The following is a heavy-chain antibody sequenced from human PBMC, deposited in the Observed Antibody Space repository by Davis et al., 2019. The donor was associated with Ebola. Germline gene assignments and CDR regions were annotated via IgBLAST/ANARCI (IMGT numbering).Heavy chain of an antibody. V-gene: IGHV1-3*01. CDR3: TIGGTTGGFDY. J-gene: IGHJ4*02. D-gene: IGHD3-16*01. Sequence: KFQGRVTITRDTSATTAYMDLSSLRSDDTAVYYCTIGGTTGGFDYWGQGTLVTVSS.